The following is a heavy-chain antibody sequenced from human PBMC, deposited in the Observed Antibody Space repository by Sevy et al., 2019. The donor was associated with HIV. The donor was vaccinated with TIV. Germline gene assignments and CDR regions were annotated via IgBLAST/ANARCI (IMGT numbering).Heavy chain of an antibody. CDR3: ARQYDILTGYSH. V-gene: IGHV4-61*01. Sequence: SETLSLTCTVSGDSVSSGSYYWSWIRQPPGKGLEWIGYMYYSGNTNYNPSLKSQVTISVDTSKNQFSLKLSSVTAADTAVYYCARQYDILTGYSHWGQGTLVTVSS. J-gene: IGHJ4*02. D-gene: IGHD3-9*01. CDR2: MYYSGNT. CDR1: GDSVSSGSYY.